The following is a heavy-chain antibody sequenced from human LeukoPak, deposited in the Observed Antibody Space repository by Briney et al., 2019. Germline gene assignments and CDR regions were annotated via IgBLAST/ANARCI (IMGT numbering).Heavy chain of an antibody. J-gene: IGHJ5*02. V-gene: IGHV4-34*01. Sequence: SETLSLTCAVYGGSFSGYYWSWIRQPPGKGLEWIGEINHSGSTNYNPSLKSRVTISVDTSKNQFSLKLSSVTAADTAVYYCAGVSKSNYCWFDPWGQGTLVTVSS. CDR1: GGSFSGYY. D-gene: IGHD4-11*01. CDR2: INHSGST. CDR3: AGVSKSNYCWFDP.